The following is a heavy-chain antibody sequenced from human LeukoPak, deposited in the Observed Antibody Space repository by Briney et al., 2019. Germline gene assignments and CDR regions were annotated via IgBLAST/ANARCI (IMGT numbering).Heavy chain of an antibody. J-gene: IGHJ3*02. CDR2: IYYSGST. Sequence: PSETLSLTCTVSGGSISSYYWSWIRQPPGKGLEWIGYIYYSGSTNYNPSLKSRVTVSVDTSKNQFSLKLSSVTAADMAVYYCASRGNAFDIWGQGTMVTVSS. D-gene: IGHD3-10*01. V-gene: IGHV4-59*01. CDR3: ASRGNAFDI. CDR1: GGSISSYY.